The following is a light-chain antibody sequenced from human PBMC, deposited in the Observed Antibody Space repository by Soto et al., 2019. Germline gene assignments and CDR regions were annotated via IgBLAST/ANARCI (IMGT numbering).Light chain of an antibody. CDR2: GAS. V-gene: IGKV3-20*01. J-gene: IGKJ1*01. CDR3: QQYGSSSPWT. Sequence: EIVLTQSPGTLSLSPGERATLSCRASQSVSSSYLAWYQQKPGQAPRLLIYGASSRATGIPDRFSGSGSGTDFTLTISRLEPEDFAVYYCQQYGSSSPWTFGQGTKVEFK. CDR1: QSVSSSY.